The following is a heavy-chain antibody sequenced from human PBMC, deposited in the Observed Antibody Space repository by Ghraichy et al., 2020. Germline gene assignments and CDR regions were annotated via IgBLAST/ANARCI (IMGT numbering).Heavy chain of an antibody. CDR1: GFTFHDYA. V-gene: IGHV3-9*01. CDR2: ISWDGANI. D-gene: IGHD4-17*01. J-gene: IGHJ4*02. CDR3: ARVSPPRGGYGDLHFDF. Sequence: GGSLRLSCAASGFTFHDYAIHWVRQAPGKGLEWVSGISWDGANIAYADSVKGRFTISRDSAKNSLHLQMDNLRAEDTALYYCARVSPPRGGYGDLHFDFWGEGTLFTVS.